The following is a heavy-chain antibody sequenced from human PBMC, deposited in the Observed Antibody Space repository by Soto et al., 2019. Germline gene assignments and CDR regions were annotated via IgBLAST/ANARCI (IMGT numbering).Heavy chain of an antibody. CDR1: GGSFSGYY. Sequence: SETLSLTCAVYGGSFSGYYWSWIRQPPGKGLEWIGEINHSGSTNYNPSLKSRVTISVDTSKNQFSLKLSSVTAADTAVYYCARRPYYYGSGRPFDYWGQGTPVTVSS. CDR3: ARRPYYYGSGRPFDY. V-gene: IGHV4-34*01. D-gene: IGHD3-10*01. J-gene: IGHJ4*02. CDR2: INHSGST.